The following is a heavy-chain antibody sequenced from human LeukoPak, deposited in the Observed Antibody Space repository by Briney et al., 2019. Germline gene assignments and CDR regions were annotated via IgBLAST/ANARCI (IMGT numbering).Heavy chain of an antibody. J-gene: IGHJ4*02. CDR2: IYYSGST. CDR1: GGSISSYY. Sequence: PSETLSLTCTVSGGSISSYYWSWIRQPPGKGLEWSGYIYYSGSTNYNPSLKSRVTISVDTSKNQFSLKLSSVTAADTAVYYCARTRRDGYNLDFDYWGQGTLVTVSS. V-gene: IGHV4-59*01. CDR3: ARTRRDGYNLDFDY. D-gene: IGHD5-24*01.